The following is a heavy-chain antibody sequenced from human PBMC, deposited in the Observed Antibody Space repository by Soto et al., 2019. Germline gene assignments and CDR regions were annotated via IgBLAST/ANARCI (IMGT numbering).Heavy chain of an antibody. D-gene: IGHD6-13*01. V-gene: IGHV3-23*01. CDR3: AKGTSSSFGLTEGFDP. CDR1: GFTFSSYA. J-gene: IGHJ5*02. CDR2: ISGSGGST. Sequence: GGSLRLSCAASGFTFSSYAMSWVRQAPGKGLEWVSAISGSGGSTYYADSVKGRFTISRDNSKNTLYLQMNSLRAEDTAVYYCAKGTSSSFGLTEGFDPWGQGTLVTVSS.